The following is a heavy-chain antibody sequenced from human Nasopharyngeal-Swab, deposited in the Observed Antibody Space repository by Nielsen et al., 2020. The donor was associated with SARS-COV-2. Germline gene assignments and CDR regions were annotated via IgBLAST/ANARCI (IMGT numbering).Heavy chain of an antibody. CDR3: ARGNGGSVLVSYMDV. CDR1: GFTFSNYE. D-gene: IGHD4-23*01. J-gene: IGHJ6*03. CDR2: ISSSGRNM. V-gene: IGHV3-48*03. Sequence: GGSLRLSCAASGFTFSNYEMNWVRQAPGKGLEWVSYISSSGRNMYYADSVKGGFITSSDNATKSLFLQMTSLRAEDTAVYYCARGNGGSVLVSYMDVWGKGTTVTVSS.